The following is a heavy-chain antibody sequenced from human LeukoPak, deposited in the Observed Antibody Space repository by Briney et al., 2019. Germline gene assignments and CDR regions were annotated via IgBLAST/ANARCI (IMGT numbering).Heavy chain of an antibody. CDR1: GDSISSASYY. V-gene: IGHV4-61*02. CDR3: ARDKRDLDTAMAPYYYYYGMDV. Sequence: PSETLSLTCTVSGDSISSASYYWSWIRQPAGKGLEWIGRIYTSGSTNYNPSLKSRVTISVDTSKNQFSLKLSSVTAADTAVYYCARDKRDLDTAMAPYYYYYGMDVWGQGTTVTVSS. CDR2: IYTSGST. J-gene: IGHJ6*02. D-gene: IGHD5-18*01.